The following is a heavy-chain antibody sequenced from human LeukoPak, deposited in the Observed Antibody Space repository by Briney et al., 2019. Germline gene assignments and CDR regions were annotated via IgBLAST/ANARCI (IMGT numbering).Heavy chain of an antibody. V-gene: IGHV1-18*04. CDR2: VNAYNGNT. Sequence: ASVKVSCKASGYSFTSYGISWVRQAPGQGLEWMGGVNAYNGNTNYAQKLQGRVTMTTDTSTSTAYMELRSLRSDDSAVYYCAVGVVGTTEGEDFDIWGQGTMVTVSS. CDR1: GYSFTSYG. D-gene: IGHD1-26*01. J-gene: IGHJ3*02. CDR3: AVGVVGTTEGEDFDI.